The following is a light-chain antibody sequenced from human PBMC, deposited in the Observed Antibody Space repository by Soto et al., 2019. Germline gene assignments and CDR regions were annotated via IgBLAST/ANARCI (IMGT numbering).Light chain of an antibody. Sequence: QSLLTQPPSVSGAPGQRVTFSCTGSSSNIGAGYDVHWYQQRPGTAPRLLISDDINRPSGVPDRFSGSKSGTSASLAIAGLQADDEADYYCQSYDTGLGGSYVFGSGTKLTVL. CDR2: DDI. V-gene: IGLV1-40*01. J-gene: IGLJ1*01. CDR1: SSNIGAGYD. CDR3: QSYDTGLGGSYV.